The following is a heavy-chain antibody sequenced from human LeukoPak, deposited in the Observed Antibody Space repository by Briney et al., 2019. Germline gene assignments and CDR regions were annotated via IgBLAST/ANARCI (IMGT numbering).Heavy chain of an antibody. CDR1: GYTFTAYY. J-gene: IGHJ6*02. V-gene: IGHV1-2*02. Sequence: ASVTVSCKASGYTFTAYYMHWVRQAPGQGREWMGWINPNSGGTNYAQKFQGRVTMTRDTSISTAYMELSRLRSDDTAVYYCARDQGGYCSGGSCYDGMDVWGQGTTVTVSS. CDR3: ARDQGGYCSGGSCYDGMDV. D-gene: IGHD2-15*01. CDR2: INPNSGGT.